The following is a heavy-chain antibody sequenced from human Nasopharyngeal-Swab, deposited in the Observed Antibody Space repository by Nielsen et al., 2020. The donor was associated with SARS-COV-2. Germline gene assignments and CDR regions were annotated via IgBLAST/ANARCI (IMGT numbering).Heavy chain of an antibody. J-gene: IGHJ4*02. Sequence: GGSLRLSCAASGFTFSSYAMSWVRQAPGKGLEWVSAISGSGGSTYYADSVKGRFTISRDNSKNTLYLQMNSLRAEDTAVYYCAKERFYSGSGKYPRDFDYWGQGALVSVSS. CDR1: GFTFSSYA. CDR3: AKERFYSGSGKYPRDFDY. CDR2: ISGSGGST. D-gene: IGHD3-10*01. V-gene: IGHV3-23*01.